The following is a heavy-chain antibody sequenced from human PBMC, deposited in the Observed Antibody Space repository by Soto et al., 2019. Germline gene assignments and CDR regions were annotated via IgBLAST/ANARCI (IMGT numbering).Heavy chain of an antibody. CDR3: AKDLTVTTHGTRNRFDY. V-gene: IGHV3-23*01. CDR2: ISGSGGST. Sequence: GGSLRLSCAASGFTFSSYAMSWVRQAPGKGLEWVSAISGSGGSTYYADSVKGRFTISRDNSKNTLYLQMNSLRAEDTAVYYCAKDLTVTTHGTRNRFDYWGQGTLVTVSS. CDR1: GFTFSSYA. J-gene: IGHJ4*02. D-gene: IGHD4-17*01.